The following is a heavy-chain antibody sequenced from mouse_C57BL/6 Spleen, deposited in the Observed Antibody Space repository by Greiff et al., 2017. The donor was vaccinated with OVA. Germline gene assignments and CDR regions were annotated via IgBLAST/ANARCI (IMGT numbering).Heavy chain of an antibody. V-gene: IGHV7-3*01. Sequence: EVKLMESGGGLVQPGGSLSLSCAASGFTFTDYYMSWVRQPPGKALEWLGFIRNKANGYTTEYSASVKGRFTISRDNSQSILYLQMNALGAEDSATYYGARVLLYAMDYWGQGTSVTVSS. J-gene: IGHJ4*01. CDR1: GFTFTDYY. CDR3: ARVLLYAMDY. CDR2: IRNKANGYTT. D-gene: IGHD2-10*01.